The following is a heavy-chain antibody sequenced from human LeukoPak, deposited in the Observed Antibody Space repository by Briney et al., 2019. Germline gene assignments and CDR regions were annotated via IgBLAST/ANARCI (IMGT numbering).Heavy chain of an antibody. CDR2: IIPIFGTA. Sequence: ASVNVSCKASGGTFSSYAISWVRQAPGQGLEWMGGIIPIFGTANYAQKFQGRVTITADKSTSTAYMELSSLRSEDTAVYYCAREIHYDILTGLYYYYYMDVWGKGTTVTVSS. CDR1: GGTFSSYA. D-gene: IGHD3-9*01. V-gene: IGHV1-69*06. CDR3: AREIHYDILTGLYYYYYMDV. J-gene: IGHJ6*03.